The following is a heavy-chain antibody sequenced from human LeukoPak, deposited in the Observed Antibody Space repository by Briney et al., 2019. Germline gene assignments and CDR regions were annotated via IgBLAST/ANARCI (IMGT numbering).Heavy chain of an antibody. D-gene: IGHD3-3*01. Sequence: SETLSLTCTVSGGSISSGDYYWSWIRQPPGKGLEWIGYIYYSGSTYYNPSLKSRVTISVDTSKNQFSLKLSSVTAADTAVYYCARDSKTIFGVVISYWYFDLWGRGTLVTVSS. CDR2: IYYSGST. CDR3: ARDSKTIFGVVISYWYFDL. V-gene: IGHV4-30-4*08. CDR1: GGSISSGDYY. J-gene: IGHJ2*01.